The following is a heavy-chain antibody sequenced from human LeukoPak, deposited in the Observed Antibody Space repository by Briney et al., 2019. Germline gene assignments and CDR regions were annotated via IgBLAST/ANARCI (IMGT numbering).Heavy chain of an antibody. CDR2: IIPIFGTA. V-gene: IGHV1-69*06. Sequence: GASVKVSCKASGGTFSSYAISWVRQAPGQGPEWMGGIIPIFGTANYAQKFQGRVTITADKSTSTAYMELSSLRSDDTAVYYCARVGVFRWIQPPIRNPDYWGQGTLVTVSS. CDR3: ARVGVFRWIQPPIRNPDY. CDR1: GGTFSSYA. D-gene: IGHD5-18*01. J-gene: IGHJ4*02.